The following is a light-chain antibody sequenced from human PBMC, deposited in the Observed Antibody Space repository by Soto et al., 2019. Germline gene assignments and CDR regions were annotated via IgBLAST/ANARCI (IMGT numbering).Light chain of an antibody. CDR2: DAS. Sequence: EIVMTQSPDTLSVSPGERATLSCRASQSVSTNLAWYKQKPGQTPMLLIYDASTRATGILARFSGSGSGTEFTLTISILQSEDFAVYYCQRYNNWPLTFGQGTKVEI. V-gene: IGKV3-15*01. CDR3: QRYNNWPLT. CDR1: QSVSTN. J-gene: IGKJ1*01.